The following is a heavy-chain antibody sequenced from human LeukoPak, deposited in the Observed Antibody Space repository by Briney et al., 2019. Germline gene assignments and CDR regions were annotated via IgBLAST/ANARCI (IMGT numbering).Heavy chain of an antibody. Sequence: PGGSLRLSCAASGFIFDDYGMSWVRQAPGKGLEWVSGINWNGSITGYADSVKGRFTISRDNAKNSLYLQMNSLRAEDTALYCCARVYLSQQLVPGLDYWGQGTLVTVSS. CDR2: INWNGSIT. CDR3: ARVYLSQQLVPGLDY. D-gene: IGHD6-13*01. CDR1: GFIFDDYG. V-gene: IGHV3-20*04. J-gene: IGHJ4*02.